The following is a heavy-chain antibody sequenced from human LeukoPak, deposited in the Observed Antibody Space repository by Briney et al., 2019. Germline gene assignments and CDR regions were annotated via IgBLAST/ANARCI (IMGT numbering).Heavy chain of an antibody. CDR1: GLTFSSFA. CDR2: IGGSGGSP. V-gene: IGHV3-23*01. Sequence: PGGSLRLSCAASGLTFSSFAMSWVRQAPGKGLEWVSAIGGSGGSPYYADSVKGRFTISRDNSKNTLYLQVNSLRAEDTAVYYCAKGRAVAGPIPVDYWGQGTLVTVSS. CDR3: AKGRAVAGPIPVDY. D-gene: IGHD6-19*01. J-gene: IGHJ4*02.